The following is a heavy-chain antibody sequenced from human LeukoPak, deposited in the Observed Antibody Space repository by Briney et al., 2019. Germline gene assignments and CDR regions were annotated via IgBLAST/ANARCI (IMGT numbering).Heavy chain of an antibody. CDR3: ARLSPFNYYYDSRRGFFDY. V-gene: IGHV4-34*01. J-gene: IGHJ4*02. CDR2: INHSGST. CDR1: GGSFSGYY. D-gene: IGHD3-22*01. Sequence: SETLSLTCAVYGGSFSGYYWSWIRQPPGKGLEWIGEINHSGSTNYNPSLKSQVTISVDTSKNQFSLKLSSVTAADTAVYYCARLSPFNYYYDSRRGFFDYWGQGTLVTVSS.